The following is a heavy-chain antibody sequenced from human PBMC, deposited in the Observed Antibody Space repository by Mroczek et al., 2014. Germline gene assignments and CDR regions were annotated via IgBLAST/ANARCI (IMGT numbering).Heavy chain of an antibody. CDR3: ARALSLGSNDY. V-gene: IGHV4-59*01. CDR1: GGSISSYY. J-gene: IGHJ4*02. Sequence: QVQLQQWGPGLVKPSETLSLTCTVSGGSISSYYWSWIRQPPGKGLEWIGYIYYSGSTNYNPSLKSRVTISVDTSKNQFSLKLSSVTAADTAVYYCARALSLGSNDYWGQGTLVTVSS. CDR2: IYYSGST. D-gene: IGHD3-16*01.